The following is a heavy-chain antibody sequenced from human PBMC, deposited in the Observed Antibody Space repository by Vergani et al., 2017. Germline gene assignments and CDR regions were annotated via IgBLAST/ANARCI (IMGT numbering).Heavy chain of an antibody. V-gene: IGHV1-2*05. J-gene: IGHJ6*02. Sequence: QVQLVQSGAEVKKPGASVKVSCKASGYTFTGYYMHWVRQAPGQGLEWMGRINPNSGGTNYAQQFQGRVTMTMDTSISTAYMELSRLRSDDTVVYYCARGYCSSTSCTSMDVWGQGTTVTVSS. CDR1: GYTFTGYY. D-gene: IGHD2-2*01. CDR2: INPNSGGT. CDR3: ARGYCSSTSCTSMDV.